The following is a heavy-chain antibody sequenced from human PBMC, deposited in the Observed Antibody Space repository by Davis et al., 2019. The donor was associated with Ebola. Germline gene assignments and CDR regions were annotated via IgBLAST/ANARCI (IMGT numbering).Heavy chain of an antibody. CDR1: GGSISSYY. CDR3: ARHITMVRGVLYYYYGMDV. Sequence: SETLSLTCTVPGGSISSYYWSWIRQPPGKGLEWIGYIYYSGSTNYNPSLKSRVTISVDTSKNQFSLKLSSVTAADTAVYYCARHITMVRGVLYYYYGMDVWGQGTTVTVSS. D-gene: IGHD3-10*01. J-gene: IGHJ6*02. V-gene: IGHV4-59*08. CDR2: IYYSGST.